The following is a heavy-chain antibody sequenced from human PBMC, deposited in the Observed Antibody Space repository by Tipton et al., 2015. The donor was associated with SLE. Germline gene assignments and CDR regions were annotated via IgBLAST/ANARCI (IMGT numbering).Heavy chain of an antibody. CDR1: GGSVSSYF. D-gene: IGHD4-23*01. J-gene: IGHJ6*02. V-gene: IGHV4-59*02. CDR2: IYYSGST. Sequence: LRLSCSVSGGSVSSYFWTWSRQPPGGGLEWIGYIYYSGSTKYNPSLKSRVTISVDMSENQFSLDLDSVTAADTAVYYCASWTATSPGKPLPRYYYGMDVWGPGTTVTVSS. CDR3: ASWTATSPGKPLPRYYYGMDV.